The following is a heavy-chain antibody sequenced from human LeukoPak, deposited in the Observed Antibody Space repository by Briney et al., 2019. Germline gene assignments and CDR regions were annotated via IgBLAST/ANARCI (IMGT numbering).Heavy chain of an antibody. V-gene: IGHV1-18*01. CDR2: ISPYHGNT. CDR3: AKHFRALASRRTSPFDS. D-gene: IGHD3-3*02. CDR1: GGTFRSNP. Sequence: GASVKVSCKASGGTFRSNPVSWVRQAPGQGLEWMGWISPYHGNTTYAQNFQGRLAMTTDKSTTTAYMELRSLTSDDTALYYRAKHFRALASRRTSPFDSWGQGTLVIVSS. J-gene: IGHJ4*02.